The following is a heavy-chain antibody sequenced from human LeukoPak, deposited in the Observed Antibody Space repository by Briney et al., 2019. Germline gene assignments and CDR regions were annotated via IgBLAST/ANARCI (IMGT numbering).Heavy chain of an antibody. D-gene: IGHD2-21*02. Sequence: ASVKVSCKGSGYTFTSYAMHWVRQAPGQRLEWMGWINAGNGNTKYSQKFPGRVTITADASTNTAYMELSSLRSEDTAVYYCARGYCGSDCYFDFDHWGQGTLVTVSS. J-gene: IGHJ4*02. CDR2: INAGNGNT. CDR3: ARGYCGSDCYFDFDH. CDR1: GYTFTSYA. V-gene: IGHV1-3*01.